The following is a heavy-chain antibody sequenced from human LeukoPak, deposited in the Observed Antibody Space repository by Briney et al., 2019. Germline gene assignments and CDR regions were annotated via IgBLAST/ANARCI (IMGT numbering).Heavy chain of an antibody. CDR2: ISSSSGYI. Sequence: GGSLRLSCAASGLTFSSYSMNWVRQAPGKGLEWVSSISSSSGYIYYADSVKGRFTISRDNAKNSLYLQMNSLRAEDTAVYYCARDLFHYYDSSGYYPSGAFDIWGQGTMVTVSS. J-gene: IGHJ3*02. CDR1: GLTFSSYS. V-gene: IGHV3-21*01. D-gene: IGHD3-22*01. CDR3: ARDLFHYYDSSGYYPSGAFDI.